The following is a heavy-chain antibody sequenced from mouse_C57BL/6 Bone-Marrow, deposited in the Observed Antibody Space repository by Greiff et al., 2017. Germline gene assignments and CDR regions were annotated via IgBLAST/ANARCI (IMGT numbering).Heavy chain of an antibody. CDR3: ARKDFYYYGSRVFFFDY. D-gene: IGHD1-1*01. V-gene: IGHV1-19*01. J-gene: IGHJ2*01. CDR2: INPYNGGT. Sequence: EVQRVESGPVLVKPGASVKMSCKASGYTFTDYYMNWVKQSHGKSLEWIGVINPYNGGTSYNQKFKGKATLTVDKSSSTAYMELNSLTSEDSAVYYCARKDFYYYGSRVFFFDYWGQGTTLTVSS. CDR1: GYTFTDYY.